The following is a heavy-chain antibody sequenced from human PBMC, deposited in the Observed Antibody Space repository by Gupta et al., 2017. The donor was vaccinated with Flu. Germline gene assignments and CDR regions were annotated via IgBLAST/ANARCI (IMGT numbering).Heavy chain of an antibody. CDR1: GFPFSSDG. CDR3: ASSQGGYGSLAQYYYYYGMDV. J-gene: IGHJ6*02. V-gene: IGHV3-33*01. CDR2: IWYDGRNK. Sequence: QVQLVESGGGVVQPGRSLRLSCAAYGFPFSSDGIHWVRQAPVQGLGWVAVIWYDGRNKYYADSGKGRFTISRDNSKNTLYLQMNSLRAEDTAVYYCASSQGGYGSLAQYYYYYGMDVWGQGTTVTVSS. D-gene: IGHD5-12*01.